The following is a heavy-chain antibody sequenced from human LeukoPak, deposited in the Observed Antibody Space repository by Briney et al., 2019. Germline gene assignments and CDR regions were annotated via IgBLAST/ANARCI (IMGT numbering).Heavy chain of an antibody. CDR1: GFTFSDYY. CDR2: ISSSGSTI. V-gene: IGHV3-11*04. D-gene: IGHD3-3*01. CDR3: ARDLDFWSGYSPFDY. J-gene: IGHJ4*02. Sequence: GGSLRLSCAASGFTFSDYYMSWIRQAPGKGLEWVSYISSSGSTIYYADSVKGRFTISRDNAKNSLYLQMNSLRAEDTAVYYCARDLDFWSGYSPFDYWGQGTLVTVSS.